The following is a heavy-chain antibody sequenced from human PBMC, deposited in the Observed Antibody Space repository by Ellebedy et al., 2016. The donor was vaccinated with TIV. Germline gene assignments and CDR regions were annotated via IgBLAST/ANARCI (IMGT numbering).Heavy chain of an antibody. J-gene: IGHJ5*02. D-gene: IGHD1-7*01. CDR1: GFTFSTYW. V-gene: IGHV3-7*01. Sequence: GESLKISXAASGFTFSTYWMSWVRQAPGKGLECVANIKEDGSERYYVDSVKGRFTISRDNAKNSLFLQMNSLRVEDTAVYYCARNPEVTGTASWFNPWGQGTLVTVSS. CDR3: ARNPEVTGTASWFNP. CDR2: IKEDGSER.